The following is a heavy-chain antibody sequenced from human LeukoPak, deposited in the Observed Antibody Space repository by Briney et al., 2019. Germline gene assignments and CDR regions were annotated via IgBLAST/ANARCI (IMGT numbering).Heavy chain of an antibody. D-gene: IGHD2-15*01. CDR2: IYHSGST. V-gene: IGHV4-38-2*02. J-gene: IGHJ5*02. CDR3: ARGPGWFDPSWFDP. CDR1: GYSISSGYY. Sequence: SETLSLTCTVSGYSISSGYYWGWIRQPPGKGLEWIGSIYHSGSTYYNPSLKSRVTISVDTSKNQFSLKLSSVTAADTAVYYCARGPGWFDPSWFDPWGQGTLVTVSS.